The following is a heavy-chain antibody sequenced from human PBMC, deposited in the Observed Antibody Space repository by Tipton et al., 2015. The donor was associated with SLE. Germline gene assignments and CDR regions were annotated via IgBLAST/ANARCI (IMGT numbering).Heavy chain of an antibody. Sequence: GLVKPSETLSLTCSVSGGSISSHYWIWIRQPPGKGLEWIGYISYGGDTNYNPSLKRRVTISVDTAKNQFSLKLTSVTATDTAVYYCARGMLTWRGAIVGVDVWGQGTTVNVSS. D-gene: IGHD2-8*01. V-gene: IGHV4-59*08. J-gene: IGHJ6*02. CDR1: GGSISSHY. CDR3: ARGMLTWRGAIVGVDV. CDR2: ISYGGDT.